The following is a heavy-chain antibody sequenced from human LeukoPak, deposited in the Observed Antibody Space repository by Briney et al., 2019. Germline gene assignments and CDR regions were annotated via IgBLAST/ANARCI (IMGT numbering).Heavy chain of an antibody. Sequence: GASVKVSCKASGYTFTSYGISWVRQAPGQGLEWMGWISAYNGNTDYAQKLQGRVTMTTDTSRSTAYTELRSLRSDDTAVYYCAREMATIEGGFDYWGQGTLVTVSS. CDR3: AREMATIEGGFDY. CDR2: ISAYNGNT. D-gene: IGHD5-24*01. J-gene: IGHJ4*02. CDR1: GYTFTSYG. V-gene: IGHV1-18*01.